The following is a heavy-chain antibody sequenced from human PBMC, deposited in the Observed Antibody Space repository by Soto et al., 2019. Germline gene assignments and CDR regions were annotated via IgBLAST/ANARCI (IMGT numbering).Heavy chain of an antibody. D-gene: IGHD3-22*01. CDR3: ATSKAYYYDSSGYPYDY. J-gene: IGHJ4*02. V-gene: IGHV1-3*01. CDR2: INAGDGNT. Sequence: ASVKVSCKASGYIFTSYAIHWVRQAPGQRLEWMGWINAGDGNTKYSQKFQGRVTFTRDTSATTAYMELSSLRSEDTAVFYCATSKAYYYDSSGYPYDYWGRGTLVTVSS. CDR1: GYIFTSYA.